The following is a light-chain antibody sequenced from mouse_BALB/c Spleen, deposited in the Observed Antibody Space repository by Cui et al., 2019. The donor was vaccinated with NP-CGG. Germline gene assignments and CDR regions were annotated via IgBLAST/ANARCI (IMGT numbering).Light chain of an antibody. J-gene: IGLJ1*01. CDR1: PGTVTTNNY. CDR3: ALWYSNHWV. V-gene: IGLV1*01. CDR2: GTN. Sequence: QAVVTQESPLTTSPGEIVTLTCRSSPGTVTTNNYTNWVQEKPDHLFTGLIGGTNNRPPGVPARFSGSLIGDKAALTMTGAQTEDEAIYFCALWYSNHWVFGGGTKLTVL.